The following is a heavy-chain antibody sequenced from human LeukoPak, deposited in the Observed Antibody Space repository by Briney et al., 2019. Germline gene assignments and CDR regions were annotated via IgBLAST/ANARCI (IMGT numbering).Heavy chain of an antibody. CDR1: GGSFSGYY. CDR2: INHSGST. V-gene: IGHV4-34*01. D-gene: IGHD3-22*01. J-gene: IGHJ3*02. Sequence: SETLSLTCAVYGGSFSGYYWSWIRQPPGKGLEWIGEINHSGSTYYNPSLKSRVTISVDTSKNQFSLKLSSVTAADTAVYYCAKDTYYYDSSENLDAFDIWGQGTMVTVSS. CDR3: AKDTYYYDSSENLDAFDI.